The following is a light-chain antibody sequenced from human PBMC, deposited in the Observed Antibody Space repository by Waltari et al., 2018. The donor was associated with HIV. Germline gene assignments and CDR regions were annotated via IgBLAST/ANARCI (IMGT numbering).Light chain of an antibody. V-gene: IGKV1-5*03. J-gene: IGKJ2*01. CDR3: QQYNSDFYT. CDR2: KAS. Sequence: IQMTQYPSILSASVGDRATIPCRASQNVDTWLAWYQQRPGRAPKLLIYKASTLEYGVPARFSGSGSGTNFTLTINTLHPDDFATYYCQQYNSDFYTFGLGTRLDLK. CDR1: QNVDTW.